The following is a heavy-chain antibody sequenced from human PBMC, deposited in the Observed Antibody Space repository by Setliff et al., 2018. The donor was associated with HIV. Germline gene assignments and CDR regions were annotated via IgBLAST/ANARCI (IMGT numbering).Heavy chain of an antibody. D-gene: IGHD3-3*01. CDR1: GFTFRSYE. J-gene: IGHJ4*02. Sequence: PGGSLRLSCAASGFTFRSYEMNWVRQAPGKGLEWVSHIGSSGNTINYADSVEGRFTVSRDNAKNSLYLQMNSLRAEDTAVYYCATLDLGERNFWSRSPGWGQGTLVTVSS. V-gene: IGHV3-48*03. CDR3: ATLDLGERNFWSRSPG. CDR2: IGSSGNTI.